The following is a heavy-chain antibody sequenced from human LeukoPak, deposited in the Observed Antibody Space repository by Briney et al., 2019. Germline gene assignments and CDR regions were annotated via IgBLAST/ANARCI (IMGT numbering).Heavy chain of an antibody. CDR2: IIPIFGTA. V-gene: IGHV1-69*13. D-gene: IGHD6-13*01. Sequence: SVKVSCKASGGTFSSYAISWVRQAPGQGLEWMGGIIPIFGTANYAQKFQGRVTITADESTSTAYMQLSSLRSEDTAVYYCARVLGYSSSWYRQYYFDYWGQGTLVTVSS. J-gene: IGHJ4*02. CDR1: GGTFSSYA. CDR3: ARVLGYSSSWYRQYYFDY.